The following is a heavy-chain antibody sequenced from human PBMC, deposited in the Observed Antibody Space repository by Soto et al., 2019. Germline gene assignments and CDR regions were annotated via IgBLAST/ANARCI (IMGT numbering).Heavy chain of an antibody. CDR1: GGSISSSSYY. CDR3: AGSPGGYDFWSGYSYYYGMDV. D-gene: IGHD3-3*01. V-gene: IGHV4-39*01. J-gene: IGHJ6*02. CDR2: IYYSGST. Sequence: SETLSLTCTVSGGSISSSSYYWGWIRQPPGKGLEWIGSIYYSGSTYYNPSLKSRVTISVDTSKNQFSLKLSSVTAADTAVYYCAGSPGGYDFWSGYSYYYGMDVWGQGTTVTVYS.